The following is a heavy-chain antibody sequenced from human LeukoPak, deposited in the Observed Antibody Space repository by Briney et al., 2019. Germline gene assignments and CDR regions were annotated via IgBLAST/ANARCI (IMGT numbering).Heavy chain of an antibody. D-gene: IGHD3-10*01. CDR1: GGSISSYY. Sequence: KPSETLSLTCTVSGGSISSYYWSWIRQPPGKGLEWIGYIYYSGSTNYNPSLKSRVTISVDTSKNQFSLKLSSVTAADTAVYYCARDIYYGSGSYPYNWFDPWGQGTLVTVSS. CDR3: ARDIYYGSGSYPYNWFDP. CDR2: IYYSGST. J-gene: IGHJ5*02. V-gene: IGHV4-59*01.